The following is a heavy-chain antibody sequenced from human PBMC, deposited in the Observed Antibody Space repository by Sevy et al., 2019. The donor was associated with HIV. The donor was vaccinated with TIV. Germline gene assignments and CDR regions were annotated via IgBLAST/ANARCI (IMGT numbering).Heavy chain of an antibody. CDR2: IYYSGST. V-gene: IGHV4-59*01. J-gene: IGHJ6*02. CDR1: GGSISSYY. CDR3: ARESYDILPGSRGMDV. D-gene: IGHD3-9*01. Sequence: SETLSLTCTVSGGSISSYYWSWIRQPPGKRLEWIGYIYYSGSTNYNPSLKSRVTISVDTSKNQCSLKLRSVTAADMAVYYCARESYDILPGSRGMDVWGQGTTVTVSS.